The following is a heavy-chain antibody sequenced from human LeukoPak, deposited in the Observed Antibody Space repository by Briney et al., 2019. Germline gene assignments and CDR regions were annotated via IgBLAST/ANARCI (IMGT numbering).Heavy chain of an antibody. V-gene: IGHV4-34*01. Sequence: SETLSLTCAVYGGSFSGYYWSWIRQPPGKGLEWIGEINHSGSTNYNPSLKSRVTISVDTSKNQFSLKLSSVTAADTAVYYCARRYAIRGSKRGGPTHYYHMDVWGKGTTVTVSS. D-gene: IGHD2-8*01. J-gene: IGHJ6*03. CDR1: GGSFSGYY. CDR3: ARRYAIRGSKRGGPTHYYHMDV. CDR2: INHSGST.